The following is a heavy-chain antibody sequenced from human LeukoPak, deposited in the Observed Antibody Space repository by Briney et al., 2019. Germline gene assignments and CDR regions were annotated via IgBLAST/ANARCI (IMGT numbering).Heavy chain of an antibody. CDR1: GFTFSSYS. CDR3: AKCPSDYGDYVSYFDY. V-gene: IGHV3-21*01. Sequence: GGSLRLSCAASGFTFSSYSMNWVRQAPGKGLEWVSSISSSSSYIYYADSVKGRFTISRDNSKDTLYLQMNSLRDEDTAVYYCAKCPSDYGDYVSYFDYWGQGTLVTVSS. CDR2: ISSSSSYI. J-gene: IGHJ4*02. D-gene: IGHD4-17*01.